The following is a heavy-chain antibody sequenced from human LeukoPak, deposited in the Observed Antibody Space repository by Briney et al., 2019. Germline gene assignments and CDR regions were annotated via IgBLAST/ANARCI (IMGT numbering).Heavy chain of an antibody. V-gene: IGHV3-21*01. CDR1: GFTFSSYS. J-gene: IGHJ5*02. CDR2: ISSSSSYI. CDR3: ARVPAAWAYQPDR. Sequence: GGSLRLSCAASGFTFSSYSMNWVRQAPGKGLEWVSSISSSSSYIYYADSVKGRFTISRDNAKNSLYLQMNSLRVEDTAVYYCARVPAAWAYQPDRWGQGTLVTVSS. D-gene: IGHD2-2*01.